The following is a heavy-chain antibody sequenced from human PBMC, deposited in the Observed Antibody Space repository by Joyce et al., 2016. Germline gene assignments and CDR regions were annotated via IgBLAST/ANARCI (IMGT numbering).Heavy chain of an antibody. J-gene: IGHJ5*01. CDR2: IYLCGST. D-gene: IGHD5-12*01. Sequence: QVQLQESGPGLVKPSGTLSLTCAFSGGSISSAHWWSWVRQPPGKGLEWIGEIYLCGSTTYNPSLKSRVTISVDKSKNQLSLKMNSVTAADTAVYYCARNGAYSQDSWGQGTLVTVSS. V-gene: IGHV4-4*02. CDR1: GGSISSAHW. CDR3: ARNGAYSQDS.